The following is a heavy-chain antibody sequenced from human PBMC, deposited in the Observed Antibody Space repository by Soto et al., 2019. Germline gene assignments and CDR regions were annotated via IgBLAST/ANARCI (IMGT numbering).Heavy chain of an antibody. D-gene: IGHD2-2*01. V-gene: IGHV1-18*01. J-gene: IGHJ5*02. CDR1: GNTFTNFG. CDR2: ISAYTDDP. Sequence: ASVNVSCKASGNTFTNFGVTWVRQAPGQGLEWMGWISAYTDDPNYAQKFQGRVTMTIDTSTSTAYLDLRSLTSDDTAVYYCARVIPGAEAWFDPWGQGTLVTVSS. CDR3: ARVIPGAEAWFDP.